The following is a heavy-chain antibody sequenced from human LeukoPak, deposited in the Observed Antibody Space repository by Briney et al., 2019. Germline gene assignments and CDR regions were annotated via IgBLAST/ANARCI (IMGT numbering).Heavy chain of an antibody. CDR3: SRRVDATRWFDP. CDR1: GFPFSSYL. D-gene: IGHD2-15*01. V-gene: IGHV3-74*01. CDR2: INGGGTTT. Sequence: PGGSLRLPCAASGFPFSSYLMHWLRQAPGKGREWVSRINGGGTTTNYADSVKGRFTISRDNAKNTLYLEMNSLRAEDTAVYYCSRRVDATRWFDPWGQGTLVTVSS. J-gene: IGHJ5*02.